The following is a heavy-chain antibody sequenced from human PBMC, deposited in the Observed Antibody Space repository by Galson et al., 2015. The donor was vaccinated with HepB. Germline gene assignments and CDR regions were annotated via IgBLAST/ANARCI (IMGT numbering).Heavy chain of an antibody. D-gene: IGHD2-2*02. J-gene: IGHJ2*01. CDR3: ARDSSGSGYCSSTSCDTGYFDL. V-gene: IGHV1-46*01. Sequence: SVKVSCKASGYTFTSYYMHWVRQAPGQGLEWMGIINPSGGSTSYAQKFQGRVTMTRDTSTSTVYMELSSLRSEDTAVYYCARDSSGSGYCSSTSCDTGYFDLWGRGTLVTVSS. CDR1: GYTFTSYY. CDR2: INPSGGST.